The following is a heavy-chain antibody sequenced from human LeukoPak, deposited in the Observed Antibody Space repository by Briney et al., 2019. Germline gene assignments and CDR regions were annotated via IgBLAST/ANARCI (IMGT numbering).Heavy chain of an antibody. CDR3: ARDNRKRRGAFDI. Sequence: GGSLRLSCAASGFTFSSYSMNWVRQAPGKGLEWVSSISSSSSYIYYADSVKGRFTISRDNAKNSLYLQMKCVRAEDTAVYYSARDNRKRRGAFDIWGQKTMVTVSS. J-gene: IGHJ3*02. CDR1: GFTFSSYS. D-gene: IGHD1-14*01. CDR2: ISSSSSYI. V-gene: IGHV3-21*03.